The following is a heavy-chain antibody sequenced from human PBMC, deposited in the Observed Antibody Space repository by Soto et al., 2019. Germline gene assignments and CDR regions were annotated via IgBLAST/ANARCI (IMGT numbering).Heavy chain of an antibody. CDR2: IHYTGSA. Sequence: QVQLQESGPGLVKPSETLSLTCAVSGGSVSSGNYYWSWIRQPPGKGLEWLGYIHYTGSANYNPSLKSRATISADTSKNQFSLSLKSVTAANTSLYYCARQLLGPYSSRYFDSWGQGILVTVSS. J-gene: IGHJ4*02. CDR1: GGSVSSGNYY. V-gene: IGHV4-61*01. D-gene: IGHD6-13*01. CDR3: ARQLLGPYSSRYFDS.